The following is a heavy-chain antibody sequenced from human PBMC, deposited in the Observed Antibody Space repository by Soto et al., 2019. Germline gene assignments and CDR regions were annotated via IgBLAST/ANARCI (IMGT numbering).Heavy chain of an antibody. D-gene: IGHD2-2*01. CDR3: ARGLYSRYQLLYYFDY. CDR2: IWYDGSNK. V-gene: IGHV3-33*01. Sequence: PGGSLRLSCAASGFTFSSYGMHWVRQAPGKGLEWVAVIWYDGSNKYYADSVKGRFTISRGNSKNTLYLQMNSLRAEDTAVYYCARGLYSRYQLLYYFDYWGQGTLVTVSS. CDR1: GFTFSSYG. J-gene: IGHJ4*02.